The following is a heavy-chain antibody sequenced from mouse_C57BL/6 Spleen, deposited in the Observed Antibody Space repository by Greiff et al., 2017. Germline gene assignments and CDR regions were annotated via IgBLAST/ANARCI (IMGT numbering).Heavy chain of an antibody. V-gene: IGHV1-63*01. Sequence: VQLQQSGAELVRPGTSVKMSCKASGYTFTNYWIGWAKQRPGHGLEWIGDIYPGGGYTNYNEKFKGKATLTADKSSSTAYMQFSSLTSEDSAIYYCARGGNYYGSSYDWYFDVWGTGTTVTVSS. CDR1: GYTFTNYW. CDR2: IYPGGGYT. J-gene: IGHJ1*03. D-gene: IGHD1-1*01. CDR3: ARGGNYYGSSYDWYFDV.